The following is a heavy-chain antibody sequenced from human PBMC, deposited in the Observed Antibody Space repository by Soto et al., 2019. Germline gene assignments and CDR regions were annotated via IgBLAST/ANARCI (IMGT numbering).Heavy chain of an antibody. Sequence: ASVKVSCKASGGTFSSYAISWVLQAPGQGLEWMGGIIPIFGTANYAQKFQGRVTITADESTSTAYMELSSLRSEDTAVYYCARGDTAMVIVTTYYYYGMDVWGQGTTVTVS. CDR2: IIPIFGTA. J-gene: IGHJ6*02. CDR3: ARGDTAMVIVTTYYYYGMDV. V-gene: IGHV1-69*13. D-gene: IGHD5-18*01. CDR1: GGTFSSYA.